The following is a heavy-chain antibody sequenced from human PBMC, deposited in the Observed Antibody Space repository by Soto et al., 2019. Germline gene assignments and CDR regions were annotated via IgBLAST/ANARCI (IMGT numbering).Heavy chain of an antibody. Sequence: PSETLSLTCAVSGGSLSSGGYSWTWIRQPPGEGLEWFGYINHRGSLYYNPSLKSRVSMSVDTSKNQFSLNLSSVTAADTAVYYCARELPQRQGRNMDVWGQGTTVTVSS. CDR1: GGSLSSGGYS. CDR3: ARELPQRQGRNMDV. D-gene: IGHD1-1*01. V-gene: IGHV4-30-2*05. CDR2: INHRGSL. J-gene: IGHJ6*02.